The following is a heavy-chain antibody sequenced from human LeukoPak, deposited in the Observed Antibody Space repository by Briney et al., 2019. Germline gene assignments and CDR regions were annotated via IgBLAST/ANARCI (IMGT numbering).Heavy chain of an antibody. CDR3: ARDSEQYYFDY. CDR1: GGSISSYY. CDR2: IYYSGST. V-gene: IGHV4-59*01. J-gene: IGHJ4*02. D-gene: IGHD6-19*01. Sequence: SETLSLTCTVSGGSISSYYWSWIRQPPGKGLEWIGYIYYSGSTNYNPSLKSRVTISVDTSKNQYSLKLSSVTAADTAVYYCARDSEQYYFDYWGQGTLVTVSS.